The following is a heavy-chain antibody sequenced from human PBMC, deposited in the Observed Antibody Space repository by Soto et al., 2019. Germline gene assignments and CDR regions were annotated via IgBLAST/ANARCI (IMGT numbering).Heavy chain of an antibody. D-gene: IGHD3-10*01. J-gene: IGHJ5*02. Sequence: SETLSLTCAVYGGSFSGYYWSWIRQPPGKGLEWMGEINHSGSTNYNPSLKSRVTISADTSKNQFSLKLSSVTAADTAFYYCARGRLYGSGSYYNANWFDPWGQGTLVT. CDR2: INHSGST. CDR3: ARGRLYGSGSYYNANWFDP. V-gene: IGHV4-34*01. CDR1: GGSFSGYY.